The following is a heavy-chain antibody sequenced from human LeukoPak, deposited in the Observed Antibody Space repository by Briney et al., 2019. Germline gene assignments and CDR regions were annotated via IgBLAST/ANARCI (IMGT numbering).Heavy chain of an antibody. V-gene: IGHV3-21*01. D-gene: IGHD6-19*01. CDR2: ISSSSSYI. Sequence: GGSLRLSCAASGFTFSSYSMNWVRQAPGKGLEWVSSISSSSSYIYYADSVKGRFTISRDNSKNTLYLQMNSLRAEDTAVYYCAKDMIAVAGTWRGYYFDYWGQGTLVTVSS. CDR1: GFTFSSYS. J-gene: IGHJ4*02. CDR3: AKDMIAVAGTWRGYYFDY.